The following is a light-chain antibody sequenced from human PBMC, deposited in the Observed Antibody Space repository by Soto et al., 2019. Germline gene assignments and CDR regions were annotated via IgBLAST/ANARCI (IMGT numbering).Light chain of an antibody. V-gene: IGKV1-5*01. CDR2: SAS. J-gene: IGKJ1*01. CDR1: QSISSW. CDR3: QQFSSYSRT. Sequence: DIQMTQSPSTLSASVGDRVTITCRASQSISSWLAWYQQKPGKAPKLLIYSASNLDSVVPSRFSGSGSGTEFTLTISSLQPDDFATYYCQQFSSYSRTFGQGTKV.